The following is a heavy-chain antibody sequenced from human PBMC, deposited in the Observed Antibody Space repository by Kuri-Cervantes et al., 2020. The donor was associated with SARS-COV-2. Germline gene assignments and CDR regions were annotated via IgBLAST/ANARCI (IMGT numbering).Heavy chain of an antibody. V-gene: IGHV3-7*04. Sequence: GESLKISCAASGFTFSSYWMSWVRQAPGKGLEWVANIKQDGSEKYYVDSVKGRFTISRDNAKNSLYLQMNSLRAEDTAVYYFARIPGYSSGWLAFDIWGQGTMVTVSS. J-gene: IGHJ3*02. CDR1: GFTFSSYW. CDR2: IKQDGSEK. D-gene: IGHD6-19*01. CDR3: ARIPGYSSGWLAFDI.